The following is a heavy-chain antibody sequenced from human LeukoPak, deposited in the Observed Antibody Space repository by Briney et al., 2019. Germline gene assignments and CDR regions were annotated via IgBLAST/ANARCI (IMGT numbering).Heavy chain of an antibody. J-gene: IGHJ4*02. CDR3: ARDRGFWSGYPYFDY. Sequence: SETLSLTCTVPGGSISSGDYYWSWIRQPPGKGLEWIGYIYYSGSTYYNPSLKSRVTISVDTSKNQFSLKLSSVTAADTAVYYCARDRGFWSGYPYFDYWGQGTLVTVSS. D-gene: IGHD3-3*01. CDR2: IYYSGST. CDR1: GGSISSGDYY. V-gene: IGHV4-30-4*01.